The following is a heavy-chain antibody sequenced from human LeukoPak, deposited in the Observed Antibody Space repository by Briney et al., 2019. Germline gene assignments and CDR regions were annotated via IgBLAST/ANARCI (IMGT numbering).Heavy chain of an antibody. CDR2: MYYSGNT. V-gene: IGHV4-39*07. CDR3: ARGDSSGYHIYGY. Sequence: SETLSLTCTVSGGSITSSGYYWGWIRQPPGKGLEWIGSMYYSGNTYYNPSLKSRVTISVDTSKNQFSLKLSSVTAADTAVYYCARGDSSGYHIYGYWGQGTLVTVSS. D-gene: IGHD3-22*01. J-gene: IGHJ4*02. CDR1: GGSITSSGYY.